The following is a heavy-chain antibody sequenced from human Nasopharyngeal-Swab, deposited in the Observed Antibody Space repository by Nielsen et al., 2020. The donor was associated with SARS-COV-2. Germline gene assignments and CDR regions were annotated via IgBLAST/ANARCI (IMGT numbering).Heavy chain of an antibody. D-gene: IGHD3-3*01. CDR1: GGSFSGYY. J-gene: IGHJ4*02. Sequence: SETLSLTCAVYGGSFSGYYWIWIRQPPGKGLEWIGEINHSGSTNYNPSLKSRVTISVDTSKNQFSLKLSSVTAADTAVYYCARAPYDFWSGHFHFDYWGQGTLVTVSS. CDR2: INHSGST. V-gene: IGHV4-34*01. CDR3: ARAPYDFWSGHFHFDY.